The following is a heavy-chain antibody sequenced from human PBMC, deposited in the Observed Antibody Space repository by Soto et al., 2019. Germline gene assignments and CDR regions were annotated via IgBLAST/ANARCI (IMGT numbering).Heavy chain of an antibody. V-gene: IGHV3-15*07. D-gene: IGHD1-26*01. CDR1: GFSFNDAW. CDR3: TTQVGAY. Sequence: EVQLVESGGGLIKPGGSLRLSCAASGFSFNDAWMNWVRQAPGKGLEWVGRIKSETDGGTTDYAAPVKGRFTISREDSKDTLYLQMNSLRSEDTAVYYCTTQVGAYWGQGTLVTVSS. J-gene: IGHJ4*02. CDR2: IKSETDGGTT.